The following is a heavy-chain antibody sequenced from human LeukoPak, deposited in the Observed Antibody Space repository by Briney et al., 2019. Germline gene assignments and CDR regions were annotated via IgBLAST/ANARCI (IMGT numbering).Heavy chain of an antibody. Sequence: SETLSLTCTVSGGSISSYYWSWIRQPPGKGPEWIGYISYSGSTNYNPSLKSRVTISVDTSKNQFSLKLSSVTAADTAVYYCARGFVSYISSWLHGFDIWGQGTMVTVSS. CDR1: GGSISSYY. CDR2: ISYSGST. J-gene: IGHJ3*02. D-gene: IGHD6-13*01. V-gene: IGHV4-59*01. CDR3: ARGFVSYISSWLHGFDI.